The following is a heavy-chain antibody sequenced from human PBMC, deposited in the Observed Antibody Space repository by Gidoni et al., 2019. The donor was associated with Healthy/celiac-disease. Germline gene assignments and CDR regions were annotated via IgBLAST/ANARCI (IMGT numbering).Heavy chain of an antibody. CDR3: ARGLTGTTGGYYGMDV. CDR1: GATFSSYT. Sequence: QVQLVQSGDEVKKPGSSVKVSCQASGATFSSYTISWVRQAPGQGLEWMGRIIPILGIANYAQKFQGRVTITADKSTSTAYMELSSLRSEDTAVYYCARGLTGTTGGYYGMDVWGQGTTVTVSS. V-gene: IGHV1-69*02. D-gene: IGHD1-7*01. J-gene: IGHJ6*02. CDR2: IIPILGIA.